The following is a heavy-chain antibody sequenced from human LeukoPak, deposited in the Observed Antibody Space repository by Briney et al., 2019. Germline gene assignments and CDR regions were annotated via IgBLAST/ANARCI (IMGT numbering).Heavy chain of an antibody. CDR3: ARVEWLTNYYYYGMDV. J-gene: IGHJ6*02. V-gene: IGHV4-4*02. CDR2: IYHSGST. Sequence: SETLSLTCAVSGGSISSSNWWSWVRQPPGKGLEWIGEIYHSGSTNYNPSLKSRVTISVDKSKSQFSLKLSSVTAADTAVYYCARVEWLTNYYYYGMDVWGQGTTVTVSS. CDR1: GGSISSSNW. D-gene: IGHD3-3*01.